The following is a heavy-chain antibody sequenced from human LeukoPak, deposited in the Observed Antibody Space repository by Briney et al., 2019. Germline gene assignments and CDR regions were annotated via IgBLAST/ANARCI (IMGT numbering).Heavy chain of an antibody. CDR2: ISGSGGRT. V-gene: IGHV3-23*01. CDR3: AKDQGGSTVTTPFDY. Sequence: GGSLRLSCAASGFTFSSYAMSWVRQAPGKGLEWVSAISGSGGRTYYADSVKGRFTISRDNSKNTLYLQMNSLRAEDTAVYYCAKDQGGSTVTTPFDYWGQGTLVTVSS. D-gene: IGHD4-17*01. CDR1: GFTFSSYA. J-gene: IGHJ4*02.